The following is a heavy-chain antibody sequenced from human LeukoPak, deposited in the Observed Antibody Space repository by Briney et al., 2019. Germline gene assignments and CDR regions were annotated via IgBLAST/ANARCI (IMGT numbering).Heavy chain of an antibody. Sequence: SVKVSCKASGGTFSSYAISWVRQAPGQGLEWMGRIIPIFGTANYAQKFQGRVTITTDESTSTAYMELSSLRSEYTAVYYCARDNSAAAAGHFDYWGQGTLVTVSS. V-gene: IGHV1-69*05. J-gene: IGHJ4*02. D-gene: IGHD6-13*01. CDR1: GGTFSSYA. CDR3: ARDNSAAAAGHFDY. CDR2: IIPIFGTA.